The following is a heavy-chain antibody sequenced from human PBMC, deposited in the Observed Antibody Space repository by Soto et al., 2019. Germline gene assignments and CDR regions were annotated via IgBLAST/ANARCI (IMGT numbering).Heavy chain of an antibody. Sequence: PGGSRRLSCAASGFTLSTYAMSWVRQAPGKGLEWVSAISGSGGSTYYADSVKGRFTISRDNSKNTLYLQMNSLRAEDTAVYYCAKDQGGLLVTWFVPWRQVSLVTV. CDR3: AKDQGGLLVTWFVP. CDR1: GFTLSTYA. V-gene: IGHV3-23*01. J-gene: IGHJ5*02. D-gene: IGHD2-8*02. CDR2: ISGSGGST.